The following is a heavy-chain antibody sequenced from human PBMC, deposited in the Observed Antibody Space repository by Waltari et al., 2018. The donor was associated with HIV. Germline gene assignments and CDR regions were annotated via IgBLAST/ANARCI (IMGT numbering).Heavy chain of an antibody. CDR1: GYTFTGYY. CDR3: AREGARMTTMIYYYYGMDV. Sequence: VSCKASGYTFTGYYMHWVRQAPGQGLEWMGRINPNSGGTNYAQQFQGRVTMTRDTSISTAYMELSRLRSDDTAVYYCAREGARMTTMIYYYYGMDVWGQGTTVTVSS. V-gene: IGHV1-2*06. D-gene: IGHD4-4*01. J-gene: IGHJ6*02. CDR2: INPNSGGT.